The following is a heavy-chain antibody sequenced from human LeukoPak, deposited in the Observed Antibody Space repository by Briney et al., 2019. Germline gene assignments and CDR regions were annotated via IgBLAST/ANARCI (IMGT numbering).Heavy chain of an antibody. CDR1: GFTFGSYA. V-gene: IGHV3-30-3*01. D-gene: IGHD3-10*01. J-gene: IGHJ4*02. CDR3: ARDRDYYGSGSSNFDY. CDR2: ISYDGSNK. Sequence: PGRSLRLSCAASGFTFGSYAIHWVRQAPGKGLEWVALISYDGSNKYYADSVKGRFTISRDNSKNTLYLQMNSLRAEDTAVYYCARDRDYYGSGSSNFDYWGQGTLVTVSS.